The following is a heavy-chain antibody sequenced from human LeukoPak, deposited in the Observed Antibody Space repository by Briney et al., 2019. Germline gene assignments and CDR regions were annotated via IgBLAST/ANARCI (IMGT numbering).Heavy chain of an antibody. Sequence: GASVKVSCKASGYTFTSYYMHWVRQAPGQGPEWMGIINPSGGSTSYAQRFQGRVTMTRDTSTSTVYMELSSLRSEDTAVYYCARDLKPFLGYSSGWYLIGSFDYWGQGTLVTVSS. J-gene: IGHJ4*02. D-gene: IGHD6-19*01. CDR3: ARDLKPFLGYSSGWYLIGSFDY. CDR2: INPSGGST. CDR1: GYTFTSYY. V-gene: IGHV1-46*01.